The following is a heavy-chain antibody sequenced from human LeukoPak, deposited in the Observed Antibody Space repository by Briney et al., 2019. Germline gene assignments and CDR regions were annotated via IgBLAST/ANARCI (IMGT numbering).Heavy chain of an antibody. D-gene: IGHD6-13*01. CDR3: AKGTWAAAGTSFDY. CDR2: ISYDGSNK. Sequence: GRSLRLSCAASGFTFSSYGMHWVRQAPGRELEGGAVISYDGSNKYYADSVKGRFATSRDNPKNTLYLQMNSLRAEDTAVYYCAKGTWAAAGTSFDYWGQGTLVTVSS. V-gene: IGHV3-30*18. J-gene: IGHJ4*02. CDR1: GFTFSSYG.